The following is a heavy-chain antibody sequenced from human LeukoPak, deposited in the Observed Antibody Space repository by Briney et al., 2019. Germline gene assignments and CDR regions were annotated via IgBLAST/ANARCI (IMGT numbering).Heavy chain of an antibody. CDR1: GGSFSGYY. D-gene: IGHD4-17*01. CDR3: ARDETTPLPGAY. Sequence: NASETLSLTCAVYGGSFSGYYWSWIRQPPGKGLEWIGEINHSGSTHYNPSLKSRVTMSVDTSKNQFSMKLSSVTAADTAVYYCARDETTPLPGAYWGQGTLVTVSS. V-gene: IGHV4-34*01. J-gene: IGHJ4*02. CDR2: INHSGST.